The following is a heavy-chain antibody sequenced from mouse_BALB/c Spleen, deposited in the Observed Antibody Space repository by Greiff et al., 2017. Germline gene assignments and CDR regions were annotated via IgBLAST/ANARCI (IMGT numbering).Heavy chain of an antibody. J-gene: IGHJ3*01. Sequence: DVQLQESGPELVKPGASVKIPCMASGYTFTDYNMDWVKQSHGKSLEWIGDINPNNGGTIYNQKFKGKATLTVDKSSSTAYMELRSLTSEDTAVYYCARGNYGNYAFAYWGQGTLATVSA. D-gene: IGHD2-1*01. CDR1: GYTFTDYN. CDR2: INPNNGGT. CDR3: ARGNYGNYAFAY. V-gene: IGHV1-18*01.